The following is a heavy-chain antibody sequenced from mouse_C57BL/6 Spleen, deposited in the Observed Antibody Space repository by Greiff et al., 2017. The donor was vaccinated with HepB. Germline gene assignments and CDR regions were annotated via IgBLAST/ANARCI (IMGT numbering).Heavy chain of an antibody. CDR2: ISYDGGN. Sequence: EVKLVESGPGLVKPSQSLSLTCSVTGYSITSGYYWNWIRQFPGNKLEWMGYISYDGGNNYNPSLKNRISITRDTSKNQFFLKLNSVTTEDTATYYCARGSDYPWFAYWGQGTLVTVSA. CDR3: ARGSDYPWFAY. D-gene: IGHD2-4*01. J-gene: IGHJ3*01. CDR1: GYSITSGYY. V-gene: IGHV3-6*01.